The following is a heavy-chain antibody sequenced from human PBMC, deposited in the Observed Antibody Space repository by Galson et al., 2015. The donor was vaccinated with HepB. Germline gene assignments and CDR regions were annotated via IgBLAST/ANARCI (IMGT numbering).Heavy chain of an antibody. J-gene: IGHJ4*02. CDR2: INPNSGGT. CDR3: TRDPSGSYFFDY. D-gene: IGHD1-26*01. V-gene: IGHV1-2*02. Sequence: LEWMGWINPNSGGTRYAQKFQGRVTMTRDTSISTAYMELSRLRSDDTAAYYCTRDPSGSYFFDYWGQGTLVTVSS.